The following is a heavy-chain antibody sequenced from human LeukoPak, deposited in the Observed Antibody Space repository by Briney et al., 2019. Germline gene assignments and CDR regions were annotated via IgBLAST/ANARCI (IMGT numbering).Heavy chain of an antibody. CDR1: GASVSSGGSS. D-gene: IGHD2-21*01. V-gene: IGHV4-30-2*01. Sequence: SETLSLTCTVSGASVSSGGSSWAWIRQPPGKGLEWIGYIYHIVNTFYNPSLQSRVTISVDRAKNQGSLRLTSVTAADTAVYYCARDSCGLGSNYFDPWGQGTQVTVSS. CDR3: ARDSCGLGSNYFDP. J-gene: IGHJ5*02. CDR2: IYHIVNT.